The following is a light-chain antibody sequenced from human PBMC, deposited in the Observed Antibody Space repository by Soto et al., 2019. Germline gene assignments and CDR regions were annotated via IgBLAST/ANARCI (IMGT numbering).Light chain of an antibody. CDR2: KNN. J-gene: IGLJ1*01. Sequence: QSVLTQPPSASGTPGQRVTISCSGSSSNIGSNTVNWYQHLPGTAPELLIYKNNQRPSGVPDLFSGSKSGTSASLAISGLQSEDEADYSCSAWDDSLNGYVFGTGTKLTVL. CDR3: SAWDDSLNGYV. V-gene: IGLV1-44*01. CDR1: SSNIGSNT.